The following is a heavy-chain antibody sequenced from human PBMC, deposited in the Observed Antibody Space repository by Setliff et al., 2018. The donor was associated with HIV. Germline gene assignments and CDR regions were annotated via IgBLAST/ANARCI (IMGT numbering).Heavy chain of an antibody. CDR2: IRSKADKYAT. V-gene: IGHV3-73*01. D-gene: IGHD6-19*01. CDR1: GFTFSGAE. J-gene: IGHJ5*02. Sequence: PGESLKISCAASGFTFSGAEIHWVRQASGKGLEWVGRIRSKADKYATDYGASAKGRFIISRDDSKKTAYLQMSSLRAEDTAMYYCLLPCTSGWHNWADPWGQ. CDR3: LLPCTSGWHNWADP.